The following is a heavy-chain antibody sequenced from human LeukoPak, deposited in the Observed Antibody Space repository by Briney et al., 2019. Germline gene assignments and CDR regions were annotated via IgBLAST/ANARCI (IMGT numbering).Heavy chain of an antibody. CDR2: IYTSGST. CDR3: ARVRTDEFDV. CDR1: GGSISSFY. V-gene: IGHV4-4*07. J-gene: IGHJ6*04. Sequence: SETLSLTCTVSGGSISSFYWSWIRQPAGKGLEWIGRIYTSGSTDYNPSLKSRVIMSVDVSKNQFSLNLTSVTAADTAVYYCARVRTDEFDVWGKGTTVTVSS. D-gene: IGHD3-9*01.